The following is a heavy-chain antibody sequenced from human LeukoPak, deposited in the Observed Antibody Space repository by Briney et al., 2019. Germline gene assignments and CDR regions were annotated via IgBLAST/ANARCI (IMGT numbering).Heavy chain of an antibody. V-gene: IGHV4-59*01. CDR3: ARGHPLYDFWSGYYYFDY. J-gene: IGHJ4*02. Sequence: TSETLSLTCTVSGGSISSYYWSWIRQLPGKGLEWIGYIYYSGSTNYNPSLKSRVTISVDASKNQFSLKLSSVTAADTAVYYCARGHPLYDFWSGYYYFDYWGQGTLVTVSS. CDR2: IYYSGST. D-gene: IGHD3-3*01. CDR1: GGSISSYY.